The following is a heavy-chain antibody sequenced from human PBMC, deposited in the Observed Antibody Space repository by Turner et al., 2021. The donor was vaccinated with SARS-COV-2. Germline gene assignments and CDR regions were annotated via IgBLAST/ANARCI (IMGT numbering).Heavy chain of an antibody. J-gene: IGHJ4*02. CDR1: GFTFSSYG. Sequence: QVRLVGSGGGVVQPGRSLRLSCAASGFTFSSYGMHWVRQAPGKGLGWVAIIWNDGTNKNYADAVKGRVTITRDKSKNTHYLQMKSLRAEDTAVYYCARDPVSVTSGYGDYFYWGQGTLVTVSS. D-gene: IGHD4-17*01. CDR3: ARDPVSVTSGYGDYFY. CDR2: IWNDGTNK. V-gene: IGHV3-33*01.